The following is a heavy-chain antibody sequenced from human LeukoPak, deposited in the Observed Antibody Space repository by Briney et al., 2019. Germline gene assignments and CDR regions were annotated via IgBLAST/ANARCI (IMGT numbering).Heavy chain of an antibody. V-gene: IGHV1-8*01. J-gene: IGHJ4*02. CDR1: GYTFVSYD. CDR3: TRGPPNWGYDY. Sequence: GASVTVSCKASGYTFVSYDINWVRQATGQGPEWMGWMSPRSGNTGYAQKFQGRVTMTRDTSINTAYMELSGLISEDTAVYYCTRGPPNWGYDYWGPGTLVTVSS. CDR2: MSPRSGNT. D-gene: IGHD7-27*01.